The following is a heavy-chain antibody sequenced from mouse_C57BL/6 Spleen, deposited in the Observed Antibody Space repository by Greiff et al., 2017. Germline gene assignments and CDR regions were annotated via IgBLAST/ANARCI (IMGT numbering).Heavy chain of an antibody. Sequence: VQLQQSGPELVKPGASVKLSCKASGYTFTSYDINWVKQRPGQGLEWIGWIYPRDGSPKYNEKFKGKATLTVDTSSSTAYMELHSLTSEDSAVYFCAREETAFAYGGQRTLVTVSA. CDR3: AREETAFAY. CDR1: GYTFTSYD. V-gene: IGHV1-85*01. CDR2: IYPRDGSP. J-gene: IGHJ3*01. D-gene: IGHD6-1*01.